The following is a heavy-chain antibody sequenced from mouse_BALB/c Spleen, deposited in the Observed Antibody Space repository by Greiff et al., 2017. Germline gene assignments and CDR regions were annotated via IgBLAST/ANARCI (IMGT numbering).Heavy chain of an antibody. J-gene: IGHJ4*01. D-gene: IGHD2-1*01. CDR2: ISYSGST. Sequence: VQLKESGPSLVKPSQTLSLTCSVTGDSITSGYWNWIRKFPGNKLEYMGYISYSGSTYYNPSLKSRISITRDTSKNQYYLQLNSVTTEDTATYYCAIYYGNYDYAMDYWGQGTSVTVSS. V-gene: IGHV3-8*02. CDR3: AIYYGNYDYAMDY. CDR1: GDSITSGY.